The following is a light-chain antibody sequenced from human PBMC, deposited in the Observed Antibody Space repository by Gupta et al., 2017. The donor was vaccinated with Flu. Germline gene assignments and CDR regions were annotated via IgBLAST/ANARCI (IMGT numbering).Light chain of an antibody. J-gene: IGKJ4*01. CDR1: RSVTSSY. CDR3: QQYGSSPLT. CDR2: GAS. Sequence: ERGTLSCRASRSVTSSYLAWYQQKPGQAPRLLIYGASSRATGLPDRFSGRCCGTDFTLTVSRVAPEDFAVYFCQQYGSSPLTFGGGTKVESK. V-gene: IGKV3-20*01.